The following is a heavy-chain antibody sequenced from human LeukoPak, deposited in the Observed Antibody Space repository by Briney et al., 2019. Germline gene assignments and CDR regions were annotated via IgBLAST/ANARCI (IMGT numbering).Heavy chain of an antibody. CDR3: VGDTYGRDC. Sequence: PSETLSLTCTVSGGSISSYYWNWIRQPPGKGLEWIGYINYSGNTNYNPSLKSRVTISVDTSKNQFSLKLSSVTAADTAVYYCVGDTYGRDCWGQGTLVTVSS. V-gene: IGHV4-59*12. J-gene: IGHJ4*02. CDR2: INYSGNT. D-gene: IGHD3-10*01. CDR1: GGSISSYY.